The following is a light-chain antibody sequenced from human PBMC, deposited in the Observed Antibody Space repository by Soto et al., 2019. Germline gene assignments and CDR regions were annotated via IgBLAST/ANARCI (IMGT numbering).Light chain of an antibody. CDR3: QHYGSSLWT. J-gene: IGKJ1*01. CDR1: QSVSDNI. Sequence: EFVLTQSPDTLSLSPWERATLSCRASQSVSDNILAWYRQKPGQSPRLLINVASSRATGIPDRFSGSWSGTDFTLTISRVEAEDSAVYYCQHYGSSLWTFGQGNKV. CDR2: VAS. V-gene: IGKV3-20*01.